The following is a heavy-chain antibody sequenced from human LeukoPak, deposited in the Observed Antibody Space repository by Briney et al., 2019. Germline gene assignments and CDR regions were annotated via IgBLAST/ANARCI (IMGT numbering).Heavy chain of an antibody. CDR1: GFTFNSYP. D-gene: IGHD6-13*01. J-gene: IGHJ4*02. Sequence: GGSLRLPRAASGFTFNSYPMSWVRQAPGKGMEWVSAISGSGGSTYYADSVKGRFTISRDNSKNTLYLQMISLRAEDTAVYYCANHIEAAGKDWGQGTLVTVSS. CDR3: ANHIEAAGKD. V-gene: IGHV3-23*01. CDR2: ISGSGGST.